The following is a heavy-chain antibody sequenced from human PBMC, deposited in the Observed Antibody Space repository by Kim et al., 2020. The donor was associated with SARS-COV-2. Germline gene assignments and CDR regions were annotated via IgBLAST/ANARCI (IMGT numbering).Heavy chain of an antibody. CDR1: GGSISSGGYC. V-gene: IGHV4-30-2*01. CDR2: IYHAGTT. Sequence: SETLSLTCTVSGGSISSGGYCWSWIRQPPGKGLEWIGYIYHAGTTYYNPSLQSRVTISVDRSKNQSSLKVTSVTAADTALYYCARLRLVGWDQLSPDAFDIWGQGTRVTVSS. J-gene: IGHJ3*02. CDR3: ARLRLVGWDQLSPDAFDI. D-gene: IGHD1-26*01.